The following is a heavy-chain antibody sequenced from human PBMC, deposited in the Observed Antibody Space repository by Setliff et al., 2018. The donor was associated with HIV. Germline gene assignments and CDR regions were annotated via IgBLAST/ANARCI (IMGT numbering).Heavy chain of an antibody. D-gene: IGHD6-13*01. Sequence: SETLSLTCTVSGGSIRSIDYFWGWIRQPPGKGLEWLGNIGNIYYGGTTYYNPSLKGRITTPVFTSSQQLSLTLTSVTPADTAVYYCARLRAAGTVHYFDPWGQGTQVTVSS. CDR1: GGSIRSIDYF. CDR2: IYYGGTT. V-gene: IGHV4-39*01. J-gene: IGHJ5*02. CDR3: ARLRAAGTVHYFDP.